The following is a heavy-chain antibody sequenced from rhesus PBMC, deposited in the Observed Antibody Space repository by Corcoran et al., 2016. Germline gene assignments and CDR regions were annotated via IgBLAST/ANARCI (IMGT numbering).Heavy chain of an antibody. Sequence: QVQLQESGPGLVKPSETLSLTCAVSGYSISSGYGWSWIRQPPGKGLGWSGYIGGSSGSTNYNPARKSRGTISKDTSKNQFSLKLSSVTAADTAVYYCASYSSGWYLGYYFDYWGQGVLVTVSS. D-gene: IGHD6-31*01. J-gene: IGHJ4*01. V-gene: IGHV4-127*01. CDR3: ASYSSGWYLGYYFDY. CDR2: IGGSSGST. CDR1: GYSISSGYG.